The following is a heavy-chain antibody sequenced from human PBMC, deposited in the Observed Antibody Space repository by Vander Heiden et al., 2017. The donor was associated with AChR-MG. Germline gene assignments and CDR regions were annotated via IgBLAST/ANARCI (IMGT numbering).Heavy chain of an antibody. D-gene: IGHD4-17*01. CDR1: GGSISSSSYY. V-gene: IGHV4-39*01. J-gene: IGHJ5*02. CDR3: ARPQDDYGGNFWFDP. Sequence: QLQLQESGPGLVKPSETLSLTCTVSGGSISSSSYYWGWIRQPPGKGLDWIGSIYYSASTYYTPSLKSRVTISVDTSKNQFSLKLSSVTAADTAVYYCARPQDDYGGNFWFDPWGQGTLVTVSS. CDR2: IYYSAST.